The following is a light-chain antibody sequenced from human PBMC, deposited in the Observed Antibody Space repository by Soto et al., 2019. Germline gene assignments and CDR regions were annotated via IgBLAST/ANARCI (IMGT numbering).Light chain of an antibody. CDR3: CSYAGSSIL. J-gene: IGLJ2*01. CDR1: SSDVGSYNL. CDR2: EVS. Sequence: QSALTQPASVSGSPGQSITISCTGTSSDVGSYNLVSWYQQHPGKAPKLMIYEVSKRPSGVSNRFSGSKSGSTASLTISGLQAEDEADYYCCSYAGSSILFGGGTKLTVL. V-gene: IGLV2-23*02.